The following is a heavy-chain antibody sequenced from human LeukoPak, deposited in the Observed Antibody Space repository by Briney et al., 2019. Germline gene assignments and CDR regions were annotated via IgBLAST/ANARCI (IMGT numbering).Heavy chain of an antibody. CDR1: GFTFSSYS. Sequence: GGSLRLSCAASGFTFSSYSMNWVRQAPGKGLEWVSSISSSSSYIYYADSVKGRFTISRDNAKNSLYLQMNSLRAKDTAVYYCARGAVAGYFDYWGQGTLVTVSS. J-gene: IGHJ4*02. CDR2: ISSSSSYI. CDR3: ARGAVAGYFDY. D-gene: IGHD6-19*01. V-gene: IGHV3-21*01.